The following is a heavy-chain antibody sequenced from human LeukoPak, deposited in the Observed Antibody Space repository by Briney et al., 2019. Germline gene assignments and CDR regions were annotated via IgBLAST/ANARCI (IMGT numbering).Heavy chain of an antibody. CDR3: ARQKWAVVTAPYYFDY. D-gene: IGHD5-18*01. CDR1: GGSISSYY. Sequence: SETLSLTCTVSGGSISSYYWSWIRQPPGKGLEWTGRIYTSGSTNYNPSLKSRVTISVDTSKNQFSLKLSSVTAADTAVYYCARQKWAVVTAPYYFDYWGQGTLVTVSS. V-gene: IGHV4-59*08. J-gene: IGHJ4*02. CDR2: IYTSGST.